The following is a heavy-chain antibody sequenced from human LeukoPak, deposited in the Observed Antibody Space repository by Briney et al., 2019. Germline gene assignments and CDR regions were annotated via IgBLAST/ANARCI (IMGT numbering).Heavy chain of an antibody. V-gene: IGHV3-11*01. J-gene: IGHJ6*02. CDR1: RFTFSDYY. CDR2: ISNTGSII. D-gene: IGHD2-2*01. Sequence: GGSPRLSCAASRFTFSDYYMNWIRQAPGKGLEWLTYISNTGSIIYYADSVKGRFTISRDNTRNSLYLQMSSLTAEDTAVYYCAREKSYCSSTSCYEGHYYYYGMDVWGQGTTVTVSS. CDR3: AREKSYCSSTSCYEGHYYYYGMDV.